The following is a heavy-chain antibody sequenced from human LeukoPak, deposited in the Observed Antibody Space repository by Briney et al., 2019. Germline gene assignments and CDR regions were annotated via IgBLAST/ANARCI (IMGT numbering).Heavy chain of an antibody. CDR1: GYTFTTLD. Sequence: ASVKVSCKASGYTFTTLDINWVRQATGQGLEWMGWINPKSGYTGYAQKFQGRVTITRDTSTSTAYMELSSLRSEDTAVYYCARDVVSYDFLSGAFDIWGQGTMVTVSS. CDR3: ARDVVSYDFLSGAFDI. D-gene: IGHD3-3*01. V-gene: IGHV1-8*03. J-gene: IGHJ3*02. CDR2: INPKSGYT.